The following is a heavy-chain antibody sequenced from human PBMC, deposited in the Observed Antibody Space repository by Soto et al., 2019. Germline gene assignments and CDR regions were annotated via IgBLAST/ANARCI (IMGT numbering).Heavy chain of an antibody. Sequence: PGESLKISCKGSGYSFTSYCIGWGRQMPGKGLEWMGIIYPGDSDTRYSPSFQGQVTISADKSISTAYLQWSSLKASDTAMYYCARIIVATFYGMDVWGQGTTVTVS. CDR2: IYPGDSDT. D-gene: IGHD5-12*01. CDR3: ARIIVATFYGMDV. J-gene: IGHJ6*02. CDR1: GYSFTSYC. V-gene: IGHV5-51*01.